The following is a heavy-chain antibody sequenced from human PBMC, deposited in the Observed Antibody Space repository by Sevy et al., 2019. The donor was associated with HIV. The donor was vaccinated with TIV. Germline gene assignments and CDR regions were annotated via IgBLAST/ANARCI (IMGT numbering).Heavy chain of an antibody. CDR3: ARGVGYDFWSGYYENDYYYYGMDV. Sequence: SETLSLTCTVSGGSISSYYWSWIRQPPGKGLEWIGYIYYSGSTNYNPSLKSRVTISVDTSKNQFSLKLSPVTAADTAVYYCARGVGYDFWSGYYENDYYYYGMDVWGQGTTVTVSS. CDR2: IYYSGST. D-gene: IGHD3-3*01. CDR1: GGSISSYY. V-gene: IGHV4-59*01. J-gene: IGHJ6*02.